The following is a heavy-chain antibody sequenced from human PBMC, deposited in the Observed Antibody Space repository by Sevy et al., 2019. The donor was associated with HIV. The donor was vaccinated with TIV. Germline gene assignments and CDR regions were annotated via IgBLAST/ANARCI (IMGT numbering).Heavy chain of an antibody. J-gene: IGHJ5*02. D-gene: IGHD3-10*01. CDR1: GGSISSGDYY. CDR3: ARGPVRGVIITEYWFDP. V-gene: IGHV4-30-4*01. Sequence: SETLSLTCTVSGGSISSGDYYWSWIRQPPGKGLEWIGYIYYSGSTYYNPSLKSRVTISVDTSKNQFSLKLSSVTAADTAVYYCARGPVRGVIITEYWFDPWGQGTLVTVSS. CDR2: IYYSGST.